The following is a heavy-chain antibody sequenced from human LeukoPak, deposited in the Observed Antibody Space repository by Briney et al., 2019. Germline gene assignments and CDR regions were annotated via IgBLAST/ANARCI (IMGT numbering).Heavy chain of an antibody. CDR1: GYTLTAYY. Sequence: ASVKVSCKASGYTLTAYYMYWVRQAPGQGLEWMGWINPNSGGTNYAQKFQGRVTMTRDTSISTAYMELSRLRSDDTAVYYCARVNSNSSPNDYWGQGTLVTVSS. J-gene: IGHJ4*02. D-gene: IGHD6-19*01. CDR3: ARVNSNSSPNDY. V-gene: IGHV1-2*02. CDR2: INPNSGGT.